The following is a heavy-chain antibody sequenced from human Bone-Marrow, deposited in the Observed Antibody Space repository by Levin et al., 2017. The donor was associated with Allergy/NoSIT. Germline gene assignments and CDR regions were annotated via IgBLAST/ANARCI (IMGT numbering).Heavy chain of an antibody. V-gene: IGHV1-18*01. CDR1: GYTFTDYG. D-gene: IGHD5-12*01. Sequence: GESLKISCKASGYTFTDYGISWVRQAPGQGLEWMGWINNNNGKTHYAQKFQGRVTMTTDTSTNTAYMELRSLRSDDTAVYYCARGLEYSGLPWGQGTLVTVSS. J-gene: IGHJ5*02. CDR3: ARGLEYSGLP. CDR2: INNNNGKT.